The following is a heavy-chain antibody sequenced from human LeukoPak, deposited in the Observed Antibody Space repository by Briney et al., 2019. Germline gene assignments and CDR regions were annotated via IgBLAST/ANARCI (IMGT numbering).Heavy chain of an antibody. CDR1: GFTFSSYG. CDR3: ARGPTVTTFYYYYGMDV. CDR2: IWYDGSNK. V-gene: IGHV3-33*01. Sequence: PGGSLRLSCAASGFTFSSYGMHWVRQAPGKGLEWAAVIWYDGSNKYYADSVKGRFTISRDNSKNTLYLQMNSLRAEDTAVYYCARGPTVTTFYYYYGMDVWGKGTTVTVSS. D-gene: IGHD4-17*01. J-gene: IGHJ6*04.